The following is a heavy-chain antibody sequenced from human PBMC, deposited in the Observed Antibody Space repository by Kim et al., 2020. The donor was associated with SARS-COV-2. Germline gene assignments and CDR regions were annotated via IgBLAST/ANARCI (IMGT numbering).Heavy chain of an antibody. V-gene: IGHV4-34*01. J-gene: IGHJ4*02. CDR3: ARGRGMRRVGGRFDY. CDR1: GGSFSGYY. CDR2: INHSGST. D-gene: IGHD3-16*01. Sequence: SETLSLTCAVYGGSFSGYYWSWIRQPPGKGLEWIGEINHSGSTNYNPSLKSRVTISVDTSKNQFSLKLSSVTAADTAVYYCARGRGMRRVGGRFDYWGQGTLVTVSS.